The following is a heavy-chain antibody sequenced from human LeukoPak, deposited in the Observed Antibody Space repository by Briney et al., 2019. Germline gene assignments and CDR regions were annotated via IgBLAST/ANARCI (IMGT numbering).Heavy chain of an antibody. D-gene: IGHD3-3*01. J-gene: IGHJ4*02. CDR3: AKVFWSGYYTGDY. V-gene: IGHV3-30-3*01. Sequence: GGSLRLSCAASGFSFSTFGMHWVRQAPGKGLEWVASMSSDGNNKNHADSVKGRFTISRDNSKNTLYLQMNSLRAEDTAVYYCAKVFWSGYYTGDYWGQGTLVTVSS. CDR2: MSSDGNNK. CDR1: GFSFSTFG.